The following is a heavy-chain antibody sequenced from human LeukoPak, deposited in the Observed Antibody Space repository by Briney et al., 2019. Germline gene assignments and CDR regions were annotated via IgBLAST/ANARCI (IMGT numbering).Heavy chain of an antibody. CDR3: ARDVRGYSSFYMDV. CDR2: INHSGNT. D-gene: IGHD5-18*01. J-gene: IGHJ6*03. Sequence: SETLSLTCAVYGGSFSGYYWSWIRQPPGKGLEWIGEINHSGNTNYNPSLKSRVTISVDTSKNQFSLKLSSVTAADTAVYYCARDVRGYSSFYMDVWGKGTTVTISS. V-gene: IGHV4-34*01. CDR1: GGSFSGYY.